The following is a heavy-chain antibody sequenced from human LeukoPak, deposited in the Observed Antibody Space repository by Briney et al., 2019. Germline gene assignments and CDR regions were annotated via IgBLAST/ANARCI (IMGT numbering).Heavy chain of an antibody. V-gene: IGHV4-34*01. Sequence: SETLSLTCAVYGGSFSGYYWSWIRQPPGKGLEWIGEINHSGSTNYNLSLKSRVTISVDTSKNQFSLKLSSVTAADTAVYYCASLSRRYSYGAYYFDYWGQGTPVTVSS. CDR3: ASLSRRYSYGAYYFDY. CDR2: INHSGST. CDR1: GGSFSGYY. D-gene: IGHD5-18*01. J-gene: IGHJ4*02.